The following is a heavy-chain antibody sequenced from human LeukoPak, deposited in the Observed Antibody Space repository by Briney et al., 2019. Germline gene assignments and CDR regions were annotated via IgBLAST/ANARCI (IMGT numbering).Heavy chain of an antibody. J-gene: IGHJ5*02. CDR2: IIPFLGAV. CDR1: GATLNIGHA. Sequence: SVKVSCKAFGATLNIGHAFIWARQAPGQGLQWVGRIIPFLGAVNSAQNLQGRVSFTADKSTATMYMEMKSLRLDDTAIYYCSPCGHAYDWFGPWGQGTLVTVSS. CDR3: SPCGHAYDWFGP. V-gene: IGHV1-69*04. D-gene: IGHD5-12*01.